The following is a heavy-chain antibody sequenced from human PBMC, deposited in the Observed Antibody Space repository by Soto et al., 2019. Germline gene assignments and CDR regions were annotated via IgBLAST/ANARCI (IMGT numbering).Heavy chain of an antibody. V-gene: IGHV3-23*01. J-gene: IGHJ5*02. CDR2: ISGSGGST. D-gene: IGHD6-19*01. CDR3: AKDRGRSGWYGNWFDP. CDR1: GFTFSSYA. Sequence: GGSLRLSCAASGFTFSSYAMSWVRQAPGKGLEWVSAISGSGGSTYYADSVKGRFTISRDNSKNTLYLQMNSLRAEDTAVYYCAKDRGRSGWYGNWFDPWGQGTLVTVSS.